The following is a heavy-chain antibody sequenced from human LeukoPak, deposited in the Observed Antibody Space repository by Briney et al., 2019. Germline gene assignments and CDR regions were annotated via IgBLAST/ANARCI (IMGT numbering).Heavy chain of an antibody. CDR1: GSTFSSYA. Sequence: SGGSLRLSCAASGSTFSSYAMSWVRQAPGKGLEWVSAISGSGGSTYYADSVKGRFTISRDNAKNSLYLQMNSLRAEDTAVYYCASEQRYYDSSGPYDYWGQGTLVTVSS. D-gene: IGHD3-22*01. CDR3: ASEQRYYDSSGPYDY. V-gene: IGHV3-23*01. CDR2: ISGSGGST. J-gene: IGHJ4*02.